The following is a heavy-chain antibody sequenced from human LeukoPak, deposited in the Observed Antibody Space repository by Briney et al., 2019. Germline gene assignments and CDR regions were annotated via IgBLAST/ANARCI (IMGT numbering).Heavy chain of an antibody. CDR3: ARKIGGAVAGNWYFDL. J-gene: IGHJ2*01. D-gene: IGHD6-19*01. CDR2: ISYDGSNK. CDR1: GFTFSSYA. V-gene: IGHV3-30-3*01. Sequence: GGSLRLSCAASGFTFSSYAMHWVRQAPGKGLEWVAVISYDGSNKYYADSVKGRFTIYRDNSKNTLYLQMNSLRAEDTAVYYCARKIGGAVAGNWYFDLWGRGTLVIVSS.